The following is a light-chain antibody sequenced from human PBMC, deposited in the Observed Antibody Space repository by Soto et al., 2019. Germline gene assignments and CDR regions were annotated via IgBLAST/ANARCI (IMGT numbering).Light chain of an antibody. CDR2: DAS. Sequence: EIVLTQSPATLSLSPGGRATLSCRASQSVRNSLLAWYQQKPGQPPRLLIYDASTRATATPERFSGSGSGTDFTLTISRLEPEDFAVYYCHQYDTIVQTFGQGTKVDIK. J-gene: IGKJ1*01. CDR3: HQYDTIVQT. V-gene: IGKV3-20*01. CDR1: QSVRNSL.